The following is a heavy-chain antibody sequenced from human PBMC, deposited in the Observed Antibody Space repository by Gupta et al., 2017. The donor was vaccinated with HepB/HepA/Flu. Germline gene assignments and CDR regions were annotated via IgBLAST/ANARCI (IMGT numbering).Heavy chain of an antibody. D-gene: IGHD3-22*01. CDR3: ASQDYYEGGGVDY. CDR2: IIPSVEMT. CDR1: ERPFTTYS. Sequence: QVQLVQSGTELKKPGSSVTVSCQPSERPFTTYSINWVRQAPGQGLEWMGRIIPSVEMTDYGEKFQGRGTFAADSSTNTAYRGRSGRKSEDSAVYYCASQDYYEGGGVDYWSQGTLITV. V-gene: IGHV1-69*04. J-gene: IGHJ4*02.